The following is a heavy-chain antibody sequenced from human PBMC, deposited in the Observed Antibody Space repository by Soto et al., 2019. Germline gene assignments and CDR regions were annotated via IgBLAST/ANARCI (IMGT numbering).Heavy chain of an antibody. D-gene: IGHD1-26*01. CDR1: GFTFSTYA. Sequence: QVQLVESGGGVVQPGGSLRLSCAASGFTFSTYAMHWVRRAPGKGLEWVALIWFDGTNRQYADSVKGRFIISRDNSNSTLLLHMNDLRAEDTAVYFCSGGIYWGQGTLVTVSP. J-gene: IGHJ4*02. V-gene: IGHV3-30*02. CDR2: IWFDGTNR. CDR3: SGGIY.